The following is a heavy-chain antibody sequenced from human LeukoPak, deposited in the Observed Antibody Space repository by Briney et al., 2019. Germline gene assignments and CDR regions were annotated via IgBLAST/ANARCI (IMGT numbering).Heavy chain of an antibody. J-gene: IGHJ4*02. CDR1: DRSISSYY. V-gene: IGHV4-59*01. D-gene: IGHD2-15*01. Sequence: SETLSPTCTVLDRSISSYYWSWFRQPPGKGLEWFGYFNYSGSTNYNPSLYNRGTISVDTSKTEFSLKLTSVTAADRAVYYCATAGYNGGNPFEYWGQGTLVTVSS. CDR3: ATAGYNGGNPFEY. CDR2: FNYSGST.